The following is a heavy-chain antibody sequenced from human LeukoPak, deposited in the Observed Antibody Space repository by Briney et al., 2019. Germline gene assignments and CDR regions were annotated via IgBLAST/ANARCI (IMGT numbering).Heavy chain of an antibody. CDR2: ISSSGSTI. V-gene: IGHV3-48*03. J-gene: IGHJ6*02. D-gene: IGHD4-23*01. CDR3: ARDVLTPNSYGMDV. Sequence: GSLRLSCAAAGFTSSSYEMNWVRQPPREGLEWGSYISSSGSTIYYADSVKGRFTISRDNAKNSLYLQMNSLRAEDTAVYYCARDVLTPNSYGMDVWGQGTTVTVSS. CDR1: GFTSSSYE.